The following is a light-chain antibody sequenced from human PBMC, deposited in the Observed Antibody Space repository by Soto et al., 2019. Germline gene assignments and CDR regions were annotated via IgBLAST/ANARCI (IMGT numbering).Light chain of an antibody. Sequence: EIVLTQSPGTLSLSPGERATLSCRASQSVSSRFLAWYQQKPGQAPRLLMYGASSRATGIPDRFSGTGSGTDFTLTISRLEPEDFAVYYCQQYGSSPRITFGPGTKVDIK. CDR3: QQYGSSPRIT. CDR2: GAS. V-gene: IGKV3-20*01. J-gene: IGKJ3*01. CDR1: QSVSSRF.